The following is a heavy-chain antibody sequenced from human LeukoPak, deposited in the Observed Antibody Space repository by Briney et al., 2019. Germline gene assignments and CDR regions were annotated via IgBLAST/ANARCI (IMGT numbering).Heavy chain of an antibody. V-gene: IGHV3-7*01. J-gene: IGHJ4*02. CDR2: IKKDGSEK. CDR3: AGGAGFLIDY. D-gene: IGHD2/OR15-2a*01. CDR1: GFTFSNYW. Sequence: GGSLRLSCAASGFTFSNYWMNWVRQAPGKGPEWVAIIKKDGSEKYYVDSVKGRFTISRDNAKNSLYLQMNGLRADDTAVYFCAGGAGFLIDYWGQGALVTVSS.